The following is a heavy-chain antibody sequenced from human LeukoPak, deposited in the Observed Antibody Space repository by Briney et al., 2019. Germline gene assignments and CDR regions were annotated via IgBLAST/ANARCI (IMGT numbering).Heavy chain of an antibody. Sequence: SLRLSCAASGFTFDDYAMHWVRQAPGKGLEWVSGISWNSGSIGYADSVKGRFTISRDNAKNSLYLQMNSLRAEDTALYYCAKVGDLEDYFDYWGQGTLVTVSS. CDR2: ISWNSGSI. CDR1: GFTFDDYA. D-gene: IGHD3-16*01. J-gene: IGHJ4*02. CDR3: AKVGDLEDYFDY. V-gene: IGHV3-9*01.